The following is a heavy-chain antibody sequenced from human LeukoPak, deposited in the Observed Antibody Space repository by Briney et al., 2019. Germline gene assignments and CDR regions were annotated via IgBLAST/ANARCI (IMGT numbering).Heavy chain of an antibody. CDR2: IYPGDSDV. V-gene: IGHV5-51*01. CDR1: GYTFRDYW. Sequence: GESLKISCKGIGYTFRDYWIAWIRQVPGKGLEWMGIIYPGDSDVRYNPSFRGQVTISAVKSIDTTYVQWRSLKASDTAMYYCARGTHSNSDWFDPWGQGTLVTVSS. J-gene: IGHJ5*02. CDR3: ARGTHSNSDWFDP. D-gene: IGHD2/OR15-2a*01.